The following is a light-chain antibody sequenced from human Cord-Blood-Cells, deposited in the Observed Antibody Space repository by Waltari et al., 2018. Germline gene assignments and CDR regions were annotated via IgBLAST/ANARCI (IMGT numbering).Light chain of an antibody. V-gene: IGKV1-39*01. CDR1: QSISSY. CDR3: QQSYSLMYT. CDR2: AAS. Sequence: DIQMTQSPSSLSASVGDRVTITCRASQSISSYLNWYQQKPGKAPKLLIYAASSLQSGVPSRFSGSGSGTDFTLTISSLQPEDFATDYCQQSYSLMYTFGQGTKLEIK. J-gene: IGKJ2*01.